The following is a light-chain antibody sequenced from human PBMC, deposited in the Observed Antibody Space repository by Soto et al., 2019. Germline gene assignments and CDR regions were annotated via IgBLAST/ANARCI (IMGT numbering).Light chain of an antibody. CDR1: QSVSSY. Sequence: ESVVTQSPATLYLSPGERATLSCRASQSVSSYLAWYQQKPGQAPMLLIYNASNRATGIPARFSGSGSGTDFTLTISSLEPEDFAVYYCQQRSNWPFLTFGGGTKVEIK. J-gene: IGKJ4*01. V-gene: IGKV3-11*01. CDR2: NAS. CDR3: QQRSNWPFLT.